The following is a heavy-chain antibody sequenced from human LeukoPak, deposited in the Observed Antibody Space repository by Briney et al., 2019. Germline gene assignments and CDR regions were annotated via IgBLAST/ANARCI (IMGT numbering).Heavy chain of an antibody. V-gene: IGHV4-30-4*01. J-gene: IGHJ4*02. Sequence: SQTLSLTCSVSGGSISSGNYFWRWIRQPPGKGLEWIGYVYYTGSPYYNPSLKSRVTISAHTSKNQFSLILTSVTAADTARYYCTRGSTYSPIPKYWGQGTLVTVSS. CDR2: VYYTGSP. CDR1: GGSISSGNYF. CDR3: TRGSTYSPIPKY. D-gene: IGHD2-21*01.